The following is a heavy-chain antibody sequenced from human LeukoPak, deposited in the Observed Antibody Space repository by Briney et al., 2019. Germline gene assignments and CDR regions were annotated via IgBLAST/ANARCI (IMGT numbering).Heavy chain of an antibody. CDR3: ARDSGRDWLSQAYYYYYGMDV. D-gene: IGHD3/OR15-3a*01. Sequence: GGSLRLSCAASGFTFSTYSMKCLRESPEKAREGLLSIWSCNIYTYYADSVKGRFTISRDNAKKSLSLQMNSLRAEDTAVYYCARDSGRDWLSQAYYYYYGMDVWGQGTTVTVSS. J-gene: IGHJ6*02. CDR2: IWSCNIYT. V-gene: IGHV3-21*01. CDR1: GFTFSTYS.